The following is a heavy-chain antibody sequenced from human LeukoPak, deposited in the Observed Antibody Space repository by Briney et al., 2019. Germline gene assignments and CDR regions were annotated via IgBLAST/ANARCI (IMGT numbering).Heavy chain of an antibody. CDR3: ATGGTYSSFDH. CDR1: GYTFTGYY. V-gene: IGHV1-2*06. D-gene: IGHD4-11*01. Sequence: ASVKVSCKASGYTFTGYYMHWVRQAPGQGLEWMGRINPNSGGTNYAQKFQGRVTMTRDTSISTAYMELRNLRSSDTAVYYCATGGTYSSFDHWGQGTLVTVSS. CDR2: INPNSGGT. J-gene: IGHJ4*02.